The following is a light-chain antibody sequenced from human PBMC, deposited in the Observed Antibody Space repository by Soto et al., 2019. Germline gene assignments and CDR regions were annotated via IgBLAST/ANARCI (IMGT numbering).Light chain of an antibody. CDR2: EVT. V-gene: IGLV2-14*01. CDR3: SSYTSRGTLV. J-gene: IGLJ3*02. Sequence: QLVLTQPASVSGSPGQSITISCTGTTSDIGAYNYVSWYQHNPGNAPKLMIYEVTIRPSGVSSRFSGSKSGSTASLTITGLQSDDEADYYCSSYTSRGTLVFGGGTKVTVL. CDR1: TSDIGAYNY.